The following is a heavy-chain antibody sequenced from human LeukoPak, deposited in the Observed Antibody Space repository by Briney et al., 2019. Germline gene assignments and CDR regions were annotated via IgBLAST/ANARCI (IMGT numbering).Heavy chain of an antibody. Sequence: GESVKISCKGSEFSFTSYWIAWVRQMPGRGLEYMAIIYPADGDTRYSPSFQGQVTISADTSISTAYLQWSSLKASDTAIYFCPRLRSGYGSGSFDYWGQGTLITVSS. CDR3: PRLRSGYGSGSFDY. CDR2: IYPADGDT. J-gene: IGHJ4*02. V-gene: IGHV5-51*01. CDR1: EFSFTSYW. D-gene: IGHD3-10*01.